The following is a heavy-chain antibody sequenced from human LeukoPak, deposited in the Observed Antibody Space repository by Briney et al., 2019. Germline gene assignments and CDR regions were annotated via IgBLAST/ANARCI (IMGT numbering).Heavy chain of an antibody. CDR3: AKVPYSDYGSGRPPFMDV. Sequence: GGSLRLSCAASGFTFSSYAMSWVRQAPGKGLKWVSTLSNTGIATYYADSVKGRFTISRDNYENTLFPQMNYLRAEDTATYYCAKVPYSDYGSGRPPFMDVWGQGTTVAVSS. D-gene: IGHD3-10*01. CDR2: LSNTGIAT. CDR1: GFTFSSYA. V-gene: IGHV3-23*01. J-gene: IGHJ6*02.